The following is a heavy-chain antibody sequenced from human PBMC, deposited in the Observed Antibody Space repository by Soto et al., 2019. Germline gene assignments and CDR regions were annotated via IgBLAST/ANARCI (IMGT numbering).Heavy chain of an antibody. CDR1: GFTFSNYG. CDR3: ARERRVVVSFTLWYYFDQ. CDR2: ISKDGNNE. J-gene: IGHJ4*02. V-gene: IGHV3-30*03. D-gene: IGHD2-21*01. Sequence: PGGSLRLSCATSGFTFSNYGMHWVRQAPGKGLQWVSFISKDGNNEYYADSVKGRFAISRDNSKSTLYLQMNSLRPDDTAVYFCARERRVVVSFTLWYYFDQWGQGSLVTVSS.